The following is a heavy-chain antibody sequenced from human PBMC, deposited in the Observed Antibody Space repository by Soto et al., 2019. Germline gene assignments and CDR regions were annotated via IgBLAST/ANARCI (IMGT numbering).Heavy chain of an antibody. V-gene: IGHV3-74*01. Sequence: EVQLVESGGGLVQPGESLRLSCAASGFSISTYWMHWVRQVPGKGLVWVSRINSDGVSTAYADSVRGRFTISRDNAKNTLYLHMNSLRGEDTAVYFCARSQGGYHSSWHDYWRQGTLVSVAS. J-gene: IGHJ4*02. CDR3: ARSQGGYHSSWHDY. CDR2: INSDGVST. D-gene: IGHD6-13*01. CDR1: GFSISTYW.